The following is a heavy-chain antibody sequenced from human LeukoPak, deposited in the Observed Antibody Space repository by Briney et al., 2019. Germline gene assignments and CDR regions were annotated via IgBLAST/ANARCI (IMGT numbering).Heavy chain of an antibody. V-gene: IGHV3-66*01. D-gene: IGHD6-13*01. CDR1: GFTVSRNY. J-gene: IGHJ4*02. Sequence: GGSLRLSCAASGFTVSRNYMSWVRQAPGKGLEWVSVIYSGGRTYYADSVKGRFAISRDNSKNTLYLQMNSLRAEETAVYYCARAGPSSSWHQFDYWGQGTLVTVSS. CDR2: IYSGGRT. CDR3: ARAGPSSSWHQFDY.